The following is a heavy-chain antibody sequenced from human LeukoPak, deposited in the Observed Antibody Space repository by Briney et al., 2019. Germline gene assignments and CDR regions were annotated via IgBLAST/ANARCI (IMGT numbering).Heavy chain of an antibody. J-gene: IGHJ3*02. V-gene: IGHV3-73*01. CDR2: IRIELNGYAT. CDR1: GFTFSDPT. Sequence: PGGSLRLSCAASGFTFSDPTIHWVRQASGKGLEWGGRIRIELNGYATAYAASVRGRFTISRDGSKNTAYLKMDNLTTGDTAVFYCTKPTADDAFDIWGRGTMVTVSS. CDR3: TKPTADDAFDI.